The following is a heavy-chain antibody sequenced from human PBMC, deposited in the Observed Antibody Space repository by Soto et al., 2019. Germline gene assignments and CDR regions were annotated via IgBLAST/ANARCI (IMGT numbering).Heavy chain of an antibody. CDR2: INHRGST. V-gene: IGHV4-34*01. Sequence: QVQLQQWGAVLLKPSETLSLTCAVYGGSFSGYYWSWIRQPPGKGLEWIGEINHRGSTDYNTSLMSRVTISVDTSKNQFSLKLSSVTAADTAVYYCARGVQVTVNSYYYYMDVWGKGTTVTVSS. J-gene: IGHJ6*03. CDR1: GGSFSGYY. D-gene: IGHD4-17*01. CDR3: ARGVQVTVNSYYYYMDV.